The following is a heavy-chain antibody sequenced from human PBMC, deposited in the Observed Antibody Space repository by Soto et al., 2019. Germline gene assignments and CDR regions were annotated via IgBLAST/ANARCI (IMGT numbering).Heavy chain of an antibody. CDR1: GGTFSSYA. CDR3: ANPPHY. Sequence: VQLVQSGAEVKKPGSSVKVSCKASGGTFSSYAISWVRQAPGQGLEWVSGISGSGGSTNYADSVMGRFTISRDNSENTLYLQMNSLRAEDTAVYYCANPPHYWGQGTLVTVSS. J-gene: IGHJ4*02. V-gene: IGHV3-23*04. CDR2: ISGSGGST.